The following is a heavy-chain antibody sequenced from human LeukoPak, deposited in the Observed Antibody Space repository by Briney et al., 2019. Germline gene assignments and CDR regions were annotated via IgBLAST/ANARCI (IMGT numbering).Heavy chain of an antibody. Sequence: GGSLRLSCAASGFTFDNYAMHWVRQAPGRGLEWVSGITWNSGTIGYADSVKGRFTISRDNAKNSLYLQMNSLRVEDTALYYCTKGSSPSRYRFDYWGQGTLVTVSS. CDR3: TKGSSPSRYRFDY. CDR1: GFTFDNYA. CDR2: ITWNSGTI. V-gene: IGHV3-9*01. J-gene: IGHJ4*02. D-gene: IGHD6-6*01.